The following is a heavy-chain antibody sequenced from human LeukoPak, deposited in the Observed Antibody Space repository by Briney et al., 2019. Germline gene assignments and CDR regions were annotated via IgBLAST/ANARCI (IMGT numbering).Heavy chain of an antibody. CDR3: ARGSWSAADTNIDY. V-gene: IGHV3-74*01. J-gene: IGHJ4*02. CDR2: INSDGSRT. Sequence: GGSLRLSCAASGFTLSTYWMHWVRQGPGKGLVWVSCINSDGSRTTYADSVKGRFTISRDDAKNTLYLQMNTLRVEDTAVYYCARGSWSAADTNIDYWGQGTLVTVSS. CDR1: GFTLSTYW. D-gene: IGHD6-13*01.